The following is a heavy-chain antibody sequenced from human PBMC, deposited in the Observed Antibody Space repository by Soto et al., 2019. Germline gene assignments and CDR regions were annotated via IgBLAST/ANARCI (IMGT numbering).Heavy chain of an antibody. J-gene: IGHJ4*02. V-gene: IGHV3-9*01. CDR2: ISWNSDST. CDR1: GFTCDDYA. D-gene: IGHD4-17*01. CDR3: ARTTWGYGEPLDS. Sequence: ESGGGVAQPGMSLRLSCSTSGFTCDDYAMHWVRQAPGKGLEWVSGISWNSDSTGYADSVQGRFTISRDNAKKSLFLQMNSLRSEDTALYFCARTTWGYGEPLDSWGQGNLVTVS.